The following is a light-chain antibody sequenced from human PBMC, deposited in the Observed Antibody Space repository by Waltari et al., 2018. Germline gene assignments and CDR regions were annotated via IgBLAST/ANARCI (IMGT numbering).Light chain of an antibody. J-gene: IGLJ2*01. CDR2: TTN. CDR3: ATWDDSLRGPV. CDR1: NSNIGSNT. Sequence: QSVLTQPPSASETPGQRVTISCSGSNSNIGSNTVNWYRQLPGTAPTLLNHTTNPRPSGVPDRFSGSKSGTSASLAISGLQSDDEADYYCATWDDSLRGPVFGGGTKLTVL. V-gene: IGLV1-44*01.